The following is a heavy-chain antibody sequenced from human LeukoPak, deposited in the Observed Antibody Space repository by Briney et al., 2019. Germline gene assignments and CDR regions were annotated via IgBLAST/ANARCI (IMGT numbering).Heavy chain of an antibody. CDR3: ARANVLLWFGGAFDI. D-gene: IGHD3-10*01. Sequence: SETLSLTCAVSGYSISSGYYWGWIRQPPGKGLERIGSIYHSGSTYYNPSLKSRVTISVDTSKNQFSLKLSSVTAADTAVYYCARANVLLWFGGAFDIWGQGTMVTVSS. CDR1: GYSISSGYY. CDR2: IYHSGST. V-gene: IGHV4-38-2*01. J-gene: IGHJ3*02.